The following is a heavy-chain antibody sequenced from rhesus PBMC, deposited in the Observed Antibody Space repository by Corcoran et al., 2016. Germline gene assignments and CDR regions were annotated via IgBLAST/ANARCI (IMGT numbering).Heavy chain of an antibody. CDR2: IYGSCGST. V-gene: IGHV4-76*01. D-gene: IGHD2-27*01. CDR1: GYSISSGYA. CDR3: ARGAGYLRY. Sequence: QVQLQESGPGVVKPSETLSLNCAVSGYSISSGYAWSWIRQPPGKGLEWIGYIYGSCGSTNYNPSLKNRVTISKDTSTNHFSLKLSSVTAADTAVYYCARGAGYLRYWGQGVLVTVSS. J-gene: IGHJ4*01.